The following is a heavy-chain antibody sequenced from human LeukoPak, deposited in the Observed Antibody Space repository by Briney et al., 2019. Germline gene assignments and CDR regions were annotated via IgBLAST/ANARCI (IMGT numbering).Heavy chain of an antibody. CDR1: GITLSNYG. J-gene: IGHJ4*02. CDR2: MSDSGGRT. D-gene: IGHD3-22*01. V-gene: IGHV3-23*01. CDR3: AKRGVVIRVILVGFHKEAYYFDS. Sequence: GGSLRLSCAVSGITLSNYGMSWVRQAPGKGLEWVAGMSDSGGRTNYADSVKGRFAISRDNPKNTLYLQMNSLRAEDTAVYFCAKRGVVIRVILVGFHKEAYYFDSWGQGALVTVSS.